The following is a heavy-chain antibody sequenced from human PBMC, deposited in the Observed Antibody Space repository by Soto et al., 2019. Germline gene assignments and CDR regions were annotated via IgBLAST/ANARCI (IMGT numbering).Heavy chain of an antibody. CDR2: IWYDGSNK. D-gene: IGHD2-15*01. Sequence: PGGSLRLSCAASGFTFSSYGMHWVRQAPGKGLEWVAVIWYDGSNKYYADSVKGRFTISRDNSKNTLYLQMNSLRAEDTAVYYCAREIVFGYCSGGSCKESDDAFDIWGQGTTVTVSS. CDR3: AREIVFGYCSGGSCKESDDAFDI. V-gene: IGHV3-33*01. CDR1: GFTFSSYG. J-gene: IGHJ3*02.